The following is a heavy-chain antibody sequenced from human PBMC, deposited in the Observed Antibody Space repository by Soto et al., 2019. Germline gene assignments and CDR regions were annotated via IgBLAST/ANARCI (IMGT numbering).Heavy chain of an antibody. Sequence: GGSLRLSCAASGFTFDDYAIHWVRQAPGKGLEWVPGISWNSGSIGYADSVKGRITISRDNAKKSLYLKMNSLRAEDTALYYFSKELIAASYYYYGMDVWGQGTTVTVSS. J-gene: IGHJ6*02. CDR1: GFTFDDYA. CDR3: SKELIAASYYYYGMDV. V-gene: IGHV3-9*01. D-gene: IGHD2-15*01. CDR2: ISWNSGSI.